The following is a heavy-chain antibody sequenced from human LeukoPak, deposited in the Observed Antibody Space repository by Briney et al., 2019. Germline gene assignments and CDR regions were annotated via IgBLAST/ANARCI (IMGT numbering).Heavy chain of an antibody. J-gene: IGHJ2*01. D-gene: IGHD4-23*01. Sequence: ASVKVSCKASGYPFAGYYMHWVRQAPGQGLEWMGWINPNCGGTNYAQKFQGRGTMTRDTSITTAYMELSRLSSDDTAVYYCARHPGKVTNDWYFDLWGRGTLVTVSS. CDR1: GYPFAGYY. CDR3: ARHPGKVTNDWYFDL. CDR2: INPNCGGT. V-gene: IGHV1-2*02.